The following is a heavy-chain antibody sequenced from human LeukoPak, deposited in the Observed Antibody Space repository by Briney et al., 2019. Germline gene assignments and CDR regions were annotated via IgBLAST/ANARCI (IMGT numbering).Heavy chain of an antibody. D-gene: IGHD2-15*01. Sequence: GASVKVSCKASGYSLTSYPVNWVRQAPGQGLEWMGWISAYNGNTNYAQKLQGRVTMTTDTSTSTAYMELRSLRSDDTAVYYCARDIRHCSGGSCGPNYYYYGMDVWGQGTTVTVSS. CDR2: ISAYNGNT. J-gene: IGHJ6*02. V-gene: IGHV1-18*01. CDR1: GYSLTSYP. CDR3: ARDIRHCSGGSCGPNYYYYGMDV.